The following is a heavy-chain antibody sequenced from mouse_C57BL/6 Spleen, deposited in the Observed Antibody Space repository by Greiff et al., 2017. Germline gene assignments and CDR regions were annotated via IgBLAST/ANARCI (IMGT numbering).Heavy chain of an antibody. CDR3: ARATTVVANYCDY. Sequence: QVQLQQSGPELVKPGASVKISCKASGYAFSSSWMNWVKQRPGKGLEWIGRIYPGDGDTNYNGKFKGKATLTADKSSSTAYMQLSSLTSEDSAVYVCARATTVVANYCDYWGQGTTRTVSS. CDR2: IYPGDGDT. CDR1: GYAFSSSW. D-gene: IGHD1-1*01. V-gene: IGHV1-82*01. J-gene: IGHJ2*01.